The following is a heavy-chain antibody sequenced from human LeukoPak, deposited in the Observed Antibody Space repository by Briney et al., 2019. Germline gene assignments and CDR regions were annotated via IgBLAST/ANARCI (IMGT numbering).Heavy chain of an antibody. CDR2: IIPILGIA. J-gene: IGHJ5*02. D-gene: IGHD3-3*01. CDR1: GGTFSSYT. V-gene: IGHV1-69*02. CDR3: ARGTYYDFWSGINWSDP. Sequence: SVKVSCKASGGTFSSYTISWVRQAPGQGLEWRGRIIPILGIANYAQKFQGRVTITAGKSTSTAYMELSSLRSEDTAVYSCARGTYYDFWSGINWSDPWGQGNLVTVSS.